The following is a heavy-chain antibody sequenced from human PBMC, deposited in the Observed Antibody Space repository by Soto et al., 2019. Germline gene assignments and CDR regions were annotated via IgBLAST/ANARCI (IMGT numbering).Heavy chain of an antibody. CDR3: ARGRYAIRGAFIIGELDY. CDR2: MNPISGNT. CDR1: GYTFISHD. Sequence: QVQLVQSGAGVKMPGASVRVSCKASGYTFISHDISWVRQATGQGLEWMGWMNPISGNTGYGQKSQGRVTITSNTSTSTAYMELSSLRSDDTAVYFCARGRYAIRGAFIIGELDYWGQGSLVIVSS. J-gene: IGHJ4*02. V-gene: IGHV1-8*01. D-gene: IGHD3-10*01.